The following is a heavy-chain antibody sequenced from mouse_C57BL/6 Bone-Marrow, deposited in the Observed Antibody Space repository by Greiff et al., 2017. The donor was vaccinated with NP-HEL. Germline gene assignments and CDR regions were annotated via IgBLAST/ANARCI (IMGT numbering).Heavy chain of an antibody. CDR1: GFTFSDYG. D-gene: IGHD1-1*01. V-gene: IGHV5-17*01. Sequence: EVQLVESGGGLVKPGGSLKLSCAASGFTFSDYGMHWVRQAPEKGLEWVAYISSGSSTIYYADTVKGRFTISRDTAKNTLFLQMTSLRSEDTAMYYCARVGYYGSSRYFDVWGTGTTVTVSS. CDR2: ISSGSSTI. CDR3: ARVGYYGSSRYFDV. J-gene: IGHJ1*03.